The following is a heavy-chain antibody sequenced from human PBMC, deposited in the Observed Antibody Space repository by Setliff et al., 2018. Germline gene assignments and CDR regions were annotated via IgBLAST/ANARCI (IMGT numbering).Heavy chain of an antibody. CDR1: GYSFTSYW. CDR2: IYPGDSAT. D-gene: IGHD6-13*01. Sequence: GESLKISCKGSGYSFTSYWIGWVRQMPGKGLEWMGIIYPGDSATRYSPSFQGRVTISADKSISTAYLQWSSLKASDTAMYYCARLRIALWRDDAFDIWGQGTMVT. V-gene: IGHV5-51*01. J-gene: IGHJ3*02. CDR3: ARLRIALWRDDAFDI.